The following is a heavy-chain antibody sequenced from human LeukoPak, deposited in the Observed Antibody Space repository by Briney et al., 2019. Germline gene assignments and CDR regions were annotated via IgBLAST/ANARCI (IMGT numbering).Heavy chain of an antibody. V-gene: IGHV3-48*03. CDR3: ATAAPSDY. J-gene: IGHJ4*02. D-gene: IGHD6-13*01. CDR1: GFTFSSYE. Sequence: GGSLRLSCAASGFTFSSYEMNWVRQAPGKGLEWVSYISSSGRTIYYADSVKGRFTISRDNAKNSLYLQMNSLRAEDTAVYYCATAAPSDYWGQGTLVTVSS. CDR2: ISSSGRTI.